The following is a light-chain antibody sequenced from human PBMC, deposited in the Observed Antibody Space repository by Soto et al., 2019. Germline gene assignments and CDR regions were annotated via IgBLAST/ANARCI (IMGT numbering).Light chain of an antibody. CDR1: QSVSSN. Sequence: EIVMTQSPATLSVSPGERATLSCRASQSVSSNLAWYQQKPGQAPRLLIYGASTRATGIPARFSGSGSGTEFTLTISSLQSEDFAVYYCQQRNKWPPVTCGGGTKVDIK. CDR3: QQRNKWPPVT. V-gene: IGKV3-15*01. CDR2: GAS. J-gene: IGKJ4*01.